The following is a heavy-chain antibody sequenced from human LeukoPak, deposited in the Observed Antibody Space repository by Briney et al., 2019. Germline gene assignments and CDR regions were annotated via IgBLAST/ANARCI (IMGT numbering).Heavy chain of an antibody. V-gene: IGHV4-4*07. J-gene: IGHJ5*02. Sequence: SETLSLTCTVSGGSISSYYWSWIRQPAGKGLEWIGRIYTSGSTNYNPSLKSRVTISVDTSTNHFSLRLTSVTAADTAVYYCARAGYSSSWYWFDPWGQGTLVTVSS. D-gene: IGHD6-13*01. CDR3: ARAGYSSSWYWFDP. CDR2: IYTSGST. CDR1: GGSISSYY.